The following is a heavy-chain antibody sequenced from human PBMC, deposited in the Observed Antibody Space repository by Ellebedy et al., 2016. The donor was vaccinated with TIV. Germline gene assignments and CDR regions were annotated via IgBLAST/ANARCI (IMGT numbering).Heavy chain of an antibody. CDR3: ARPYGSGWLGRSAFDI. D-gene: IGHD6-19*01. CDR1: GVSITTNY. V-gene: IGHV4-59*12. J-gene: IGHJ3*02. CDR2: IYYGGGT. Sequence: MPSETLSLTCTVSGVSITTNYWSWIRQTPGKGLEWIGYIYYGGGTNYTPSLKSRVTLSLDTSKNHFPLNLTSVTAADTAVYYCARPYGSGWLGRSAFDIWGQGKLVTVSS.